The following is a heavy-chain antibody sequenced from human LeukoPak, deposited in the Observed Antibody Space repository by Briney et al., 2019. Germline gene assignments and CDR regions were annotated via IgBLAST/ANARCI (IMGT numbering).Heavy chain of an antibody. J-gene: IGHJ4*02. Sequence: GGSLRLSCAASGFTFSSYGMHWVRQAPGKGLEWVAVISYDGSNKYYADSVKGRFTISRDNTKNTLYLQMNSLRAEDTAVYYCAKVEAVAGPASVPLFDYWGQGTLVTVSA. CDR2: ISYDGSNK. V-gene: IGHV3-30*18. CDR1: GFTFSSYG. D-gene: IGHD6-19*01. CDR3: AKVEAVAGPASVPLFDY.